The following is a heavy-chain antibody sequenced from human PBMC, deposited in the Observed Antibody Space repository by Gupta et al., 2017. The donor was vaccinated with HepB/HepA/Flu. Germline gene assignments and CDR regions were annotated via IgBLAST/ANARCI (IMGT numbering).Heavy chain of an antibody. Sequence: QVQLVESGGGVVHPGRSLRLSCVASAFTFSSYGLHWVRQAPGKGLEWVAVISYDGSNKYYADSVKGRFTISRDNSKNTLYLQMNSLRAEDTAVYYCARDKLLNDYSDYGKYGMDVWGRGTTVTVSS. CDR3: ARDKLLNDYSDYGKYGMDV. D-gene: IGHD4-11*01. CDR2: ISYDGSNK. J-gene: IGHJ6*02. V-gene: IGHV3-30-3*01. CDR1: AFTFSSYG.